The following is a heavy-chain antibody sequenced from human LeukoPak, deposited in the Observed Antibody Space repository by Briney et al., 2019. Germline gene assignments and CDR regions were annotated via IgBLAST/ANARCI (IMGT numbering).Heavy chain of an antibody. D-gene: IGHD2-2*01. CDR3: AREGYCSSTSCYSSSYYYGMDV. Sequence: GGSLRLSCAASGFTFSSYSMNWVRQAPGKGLEWVSSISSSSSYIYYADSVKGRFTISRDNARNSLYLQMNSLRAEDTAVYYCAREGYCSSTSCYSSSYYYGMDVWGQGTTVTVSS. V-gene: IGHV3-21*01. CDR2: ISSSSSYI. CDR1: GFTFSSYS. J-gene: IGHJ6*02.